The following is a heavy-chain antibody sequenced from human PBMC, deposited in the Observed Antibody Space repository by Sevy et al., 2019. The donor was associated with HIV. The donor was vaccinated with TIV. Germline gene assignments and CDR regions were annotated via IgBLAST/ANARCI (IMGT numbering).Heavy chain of an antibody. CDR3: TTDTKRRGLSALLDY. CDR2: IKSKTDDGAT. V-gene: IGHV3-15*01. J-gene: IGHJ4*02. CDR1: GFTFSNAW. D-gene: IGHD2-15*01. Sequence: GGSLRLSCAASGFTFSNAWMSWVRQAPGKGLEWVGRIKSKTDDGATDYAEPVKVRFTISRDESKKTLYLQMNSMKTEDTAIYFYTTDTKRRGLSALLDYWGQGTLVTVSS.